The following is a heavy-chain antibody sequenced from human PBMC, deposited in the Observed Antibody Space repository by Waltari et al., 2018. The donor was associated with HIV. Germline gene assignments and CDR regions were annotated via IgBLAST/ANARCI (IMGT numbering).Heavy chain of an antibody. D-gene: IGHD3-22*01. V-gene: IGHV3-23*01. CDR1: GFTFSSYV. Sequence: GGGLVQPGGSLRLSCAASGFTFSSYVMSWVRQAPGKGLEWVSTIIRSGGSTYYADSVRGRFSISRDNSKNTLYLQMNSLRAEDTAIYYCVKDRLANMITGCFQHWGQGTLVTVSS. J-gene: IGHJ1*01. CDR2: IIRSGGST. CDR3: VKDRLANMITGCFQH.